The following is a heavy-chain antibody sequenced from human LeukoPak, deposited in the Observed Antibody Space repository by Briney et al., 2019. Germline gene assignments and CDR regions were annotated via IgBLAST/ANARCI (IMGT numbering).Heavy chain of an antibody. CDR1: GGSISSSSYY. V-gene: IGHV4-39*01. CDR2: IYYSGST. D-gene: IGHD3-16*01. J-gene: IGHJ4*02. Sequence: SETLSLTCTVSGGSISSSSYYWGWIRQPPGKGLEWIGSIYYSGSTYYNPSLKSRVTISVDTSKNQFSLKLSSVTAADTAVYYCASLRYDYVWGSYSLYYFDYWGQGTLVTASS. CDR3: ASLRYDYVWGSYSLYYFDY.